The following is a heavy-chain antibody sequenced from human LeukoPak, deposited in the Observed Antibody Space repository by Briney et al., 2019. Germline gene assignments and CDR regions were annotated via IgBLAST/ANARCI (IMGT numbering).Heavy chain of an antibody. V-gene: IGHV3-23*01. D-gene: IGHD6-13*01. CDR3: AKGRAGSSSWEHSDY. CDR2: ITGGGDFT. J-gene: IGHJ4*02. CDR1: GFTVSSNY. Sequence: PGGSLRLSCAASGFTVSSNYMSWVRQAPGKGLEWVSAITGGGDFTDYADSVKGRFTISRDNSRNTLYLQMNSLRAEDTAVYYCAKGRAGSSSWEHSDYWGQGTLVTVSS.